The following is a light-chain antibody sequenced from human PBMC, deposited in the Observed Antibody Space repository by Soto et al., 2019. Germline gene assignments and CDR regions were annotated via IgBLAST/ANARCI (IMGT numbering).Light chain of an antibody. CDR1: SSNIGGNS. CDR3: GPWDSRLSAYV. Sequence: SVLAQPPSVSAAPGQKVTISCSGSSSNIGGNSVSWYQQLPGTAPKLLIYDDNKRPSGIPDRFSGSKSGTSATLGITGFQTGDETDYYCGPWDSRLSAYVFGTGT. CDR2: DDN. V-gene: IGLV1-51*01. J-gene: IGLJ1*01.